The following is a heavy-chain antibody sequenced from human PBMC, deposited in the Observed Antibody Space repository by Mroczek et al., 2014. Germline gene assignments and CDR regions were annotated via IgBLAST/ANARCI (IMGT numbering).Heavy chain of an antibody. D-gene: IGHD6-6*01. Sequence: QVQLQESGPGLVKPSETLSLTCTVSGGSISSSSYYWGWIRQPPGKGLEWIGSIYYSGSTYYNPSLKSRVTISVDTSKNQFSLKLSSVTAADTAVYYCARHSSSSSIDYWGQGTLVTVSS. V-gene: IGHV4-39*01. J-gene: IGHJ4*02. CDR3: ARHSSSSSIDY. CDR1: GGSISSSSYY. CDR2: IYYSGST.